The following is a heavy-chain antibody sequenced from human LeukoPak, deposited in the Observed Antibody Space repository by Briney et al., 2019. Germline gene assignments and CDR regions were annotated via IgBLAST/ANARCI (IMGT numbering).Heavy chain of an antibody. Sequence: ASVKVSCKASGYTLTSYGISWVRQAPGQGLEWMGWISAYNGNTNYAQKLQGRVTMTTDTSTSTAYMELRSLRSDDTAVYYCARDNFRTVTTGSNGRFDPWGQGTLVTVSS. J-gene: IGHJ5*02. D-gene: IGHD4-17*01. CDR3: ARDNFRTVTTGSNGRFDP. CDR2: ISAYNGNT. V-gene: IGHV1-18*01. CDR1: GYTLTSYG.